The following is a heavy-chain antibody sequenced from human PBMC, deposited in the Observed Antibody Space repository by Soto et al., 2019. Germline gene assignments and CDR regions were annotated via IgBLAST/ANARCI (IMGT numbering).Heavy chain of an antibody. CDR2: VHHSGNT. Sequence: SETLSLTCAVAGGSIRRGSNQWGWIRQAPGKGLEWIGSVHHSGNTYYNPSVKSRVTISVDTSKNQFSLRLISVTAADTAVYYFAREGRGYRFDYWGQGTLVIVSS. D-gene: IGHD5-12*01. J-gene: IGHJ4*02. CDR1: GGSIRRGSNQ. CDR3: AREGRGYRFDY. V-gene: IGHV4-39*02.